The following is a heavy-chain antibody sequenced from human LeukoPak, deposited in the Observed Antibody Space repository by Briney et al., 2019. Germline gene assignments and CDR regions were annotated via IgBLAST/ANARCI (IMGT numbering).Heavy chain of an antibody. V-gene: IGHV4-59*12. J-gene: IGHJ4*02. CDR3: AIDSSAYYTFDY. CDR2: IYYSGST. D-gene: IGHD3-22*01. CDR1: GGSISSYY. Sequence: KPSETLSLTCTVSGGSISSYYWSWIRQPPGKGLEWIGYIYYSGSTNYNPSLKSRVTISVDTSKNQFSLKLSSVTAADTAVYYCAIDSSAYYTFDYWGQETLVTVSS.